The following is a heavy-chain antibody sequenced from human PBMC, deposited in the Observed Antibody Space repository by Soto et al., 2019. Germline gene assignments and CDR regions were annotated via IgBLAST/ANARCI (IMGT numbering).Heavy chain of an antibody. CDR1: GFTVSSNY. D-gene: IGHD3-22*01. V-gene: IGHV3-53*01. Sequence: LRLSCAASGFTVSSNYMSWVRQAPGKGLEWVSVIYSGGSTYYADSVKGRFTISRDNSKNTLYLQMNSLRAEDTAVYYCARDVQYRYYYDSSGTSPRGPNYYYYYGMDVWGQGTTVTVSS. J-gene: IGHJ6*02. CDR2: IYSGGST. CDR3: ARDVQYRYYYDSSGTSPRGPNYYYYYGMDV.